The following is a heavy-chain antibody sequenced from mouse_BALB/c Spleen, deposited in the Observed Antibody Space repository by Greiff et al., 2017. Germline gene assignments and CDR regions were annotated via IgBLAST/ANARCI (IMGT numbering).Heavy chain of an antibody. Sequence: EVKLMESGGGLVKLGGSLKLSCAASGFTFSSYYMSWVRQTPEKRLELVAAINSNGGSTYYPDTVKGRFTISRDNAKNTLYLQMNSLKSEDTALYYYGRRELHYAMDYWGQGTSVTVSA. J-gene: IGHJ4*01. V-gene: IGHV5-6-2*01. CDR3: GRRELHYAMDY. CDR1: GFTFSSYY. CDR2: INSNGGST.